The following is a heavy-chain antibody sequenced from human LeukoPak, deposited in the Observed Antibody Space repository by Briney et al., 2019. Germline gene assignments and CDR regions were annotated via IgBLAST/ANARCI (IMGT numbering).Heavy chain of an antibody. CDR1: GGTFSSYA. Sequence: WASVKLSCKASGGTFSSYAISWVRQAPGQGLEWMGGIIPIFGTANYAQKSQGRVTITADESTSTAYMELSSLRSEDTAVYYCARVALGRRWLQTSYYYGMDVWGQGTTVTVSS. CDR2: IIPIFGTA. D-gene: IGHD5-24*01. CDR3: ARVALGRRWLQTSYYYGMDV. V-gene: IGHV1-69*13. J-gene: IGHJ6*02.